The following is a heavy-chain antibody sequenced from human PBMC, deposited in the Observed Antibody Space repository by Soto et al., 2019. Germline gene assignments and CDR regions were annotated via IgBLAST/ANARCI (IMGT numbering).Heavy chain of an antibody. CDR1: GFTVSSTY. D-gene: IGHD6-13*01. CDR2: IYSGGST. V-gene: IGHV3-53*05. Sequence: GGSLRLSCAASGFTVSSTYMSWVRQAPGKGLEWVSVIYSGGSTYYADSVKGRFTISRDNSKNTLYLQMNSLRAEDTAVYYCSTSISSWLDYWGQGTLVTVSS. CDR3: STSISSWLDY. J-gene: IGHJ4*02.